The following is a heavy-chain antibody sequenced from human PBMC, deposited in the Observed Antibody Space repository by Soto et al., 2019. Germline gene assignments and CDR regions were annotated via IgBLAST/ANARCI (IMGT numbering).Heavy chain of an antibody. V-gene: IGHV4-30-4*01. CDR3: ARDLDGLHDDTSGPFPRPG. J-gene: IGHJ1*01. CDR1: GGSIISDDYY. D-gene: IGHD3-22*01. Sequence: SETLSLTCTVSGGSIISDDYYWSWIRQAPGRGLEWIGYIHSSGSIYYNPSLKSRATMSIDTAGNQFSLKVSSVTVADTAVYYCARDLDGLHDDTSGPFPRPGWGLGTLVTVSS. CDR2: IHSSGSI.